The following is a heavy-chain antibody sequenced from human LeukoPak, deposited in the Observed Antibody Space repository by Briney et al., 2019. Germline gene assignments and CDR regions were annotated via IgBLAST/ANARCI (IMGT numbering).Heavy chain of an antibody. CDR2: IYHSGST. V-gene: IGHV4-38-2*01. D-gene: IGHD6-6*01. Sequence: PSETLSLTCSVSGYSISSGYYWGWIRQPPGKGLEWIGSIYHSGSTYYNPSLKSRVTISVDTSKNQFSLKLSSVTAADTAVYYCARRHSSSDAFDIWGQGTMVTVSS. CDR1: GYSISSGYY. CDR3: ARRHSSSDAFDI. J-gene: IGHJ3*02.